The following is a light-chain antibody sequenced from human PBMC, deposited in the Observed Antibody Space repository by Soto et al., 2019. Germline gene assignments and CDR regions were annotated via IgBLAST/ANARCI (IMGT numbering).Light chain of an antibody. Sequence: DIVMTQSPDSLAVSLGERATINCKSSQSVLYSSNNKNYLAWYQQKLGQPPKLLIYWASTRESGVPDRFSGSGSGTDFTLTISSLQAEDVAVYYCQQYYSTPPTFGQGTKGEIK. CDR3: QQYYSTPPT. V-gene: IGKV4-1*01. CDR1: QSVLYSSNNKNY. CDR2: WAS. J-gene: IGKJ1*01.